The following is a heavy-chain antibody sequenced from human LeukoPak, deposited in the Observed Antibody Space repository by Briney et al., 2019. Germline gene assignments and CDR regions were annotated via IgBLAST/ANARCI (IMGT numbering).Heavy chain of an antibody. CDR2: ISAYNGNT. Sequence: VASVTVSCKASGYTFTIYGISWVRQAPGQGLEWMGWISAYNGNTNYAQKLQGRVTMTTDTSTSTAYMELRSLRSDDTAVYYCARDLFGDQGGYWGQGTLVTVSS. CDR1: GYTFTIYG. CDR3: ARDLFGDQGGY. D-gene: IGHD3-16*01. V-gene: IGHV1-18*01. J-gene: IGHJ4*02.